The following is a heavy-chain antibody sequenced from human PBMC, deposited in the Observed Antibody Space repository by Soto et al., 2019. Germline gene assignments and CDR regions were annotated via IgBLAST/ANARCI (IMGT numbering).Heavy chain of an antibody. J-gene: IGHJ4*02. CDR1: GGTFSSYT. V-gene: IGHV1-69*02. CDR2: IIPILGIA. CDR3: ARGVRPRDFDY. Sequence: QVQLVQSGAEVKKPGSSVKVSCKASGGTFSSYTISWVRQAPGQGLEWMGRIIPILGIANYAQKFQGRVTITADKSTSTAYMELSSLRSEDTAVYYCARGVRPRDFDYWGQGTLVTVSS. D-gene: IGHD3-10*01.